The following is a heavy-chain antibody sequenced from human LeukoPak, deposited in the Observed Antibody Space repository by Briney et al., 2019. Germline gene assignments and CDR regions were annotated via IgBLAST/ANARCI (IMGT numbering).Heavy chain of an antibody. J-gene: IGHJ6*04. D-gene: IGHD2-2*01. CDR2: IIPIFGTA. Sequence: ASVKVCCKASGGTFSSYGISWVRQAPGQGLEWMGGIIPIFGTANDAQKFQGRVTITADKSTSTAYMEVSGLRSEDTAVYYCALADIVVVPAAMPPYGMNVWGKGTTVTVSS. CDR3: ALADIVVVPAAMPPYGMNV. V-gene: IGHV1-69*06. CDR1: GGTFSSYG.